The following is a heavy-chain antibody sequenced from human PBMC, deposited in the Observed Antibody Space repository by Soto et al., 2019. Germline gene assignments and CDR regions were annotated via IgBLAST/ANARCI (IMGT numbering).Heavy chain of an antibody. CDR3: ARRRAMGSNWNYGDFDY. V-gene: IGHV2-5*02. J-gene: IGHJ4*02. CDR2: IYWDDDK. CDR1: GFSLTTSPVG. Sequence: QITLKESGTTLVKPTQTLTLTCTFSGFSLTTSPVGVGWIRQPPGKALECLALIYWDDDKRYSPSLKSRLTITKDTSKNQVVLTMTDMDPVDTATYYCARRRAMGSNWNYGDFDYWGQGTVVTVSS. D-gene: IGHD1-7*01.